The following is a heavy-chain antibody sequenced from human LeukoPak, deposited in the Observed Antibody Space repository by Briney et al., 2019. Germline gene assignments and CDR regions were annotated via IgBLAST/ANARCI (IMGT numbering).Heavy chain of an antibody. D-gene: IGHD6-13*01. Sequence: KTSETLSLTCTVSNGSISSGSYYWSWIRQPAGKGLEWIGQIYHSGSTNYNPSLKSRVTISVDKSKNQFSLKLSSVTAADTAVYYCARGKVAAAYYFDYWGQGTPVTVSS. CDR2: IYHSGST. V-gene: IGHV4-61*10. CDR1: NGSISSGSYY. CDR3: ARGKVAAAYYFDY. J-gene: IGHJ4*02.